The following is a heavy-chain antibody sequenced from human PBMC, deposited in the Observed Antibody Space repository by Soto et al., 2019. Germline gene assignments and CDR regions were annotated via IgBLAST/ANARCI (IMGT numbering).Heavy chain of an antibody. V-gene: IGHV4-59*01. CDR3: ARGYSSGSRLDY. J-gene: IGHJ4*02. D-gene: IGHD6-19*01. CDR2: TSYTGNT. CDR1: GGSITSYD. Sequence: SETLSLTYIVAGGSITSYDGSWIRQVPGKGLEWIAYTSYTGNTNYNPSLQSRVTISMDTSKNQLSLKLTSMTAADTAVYYCARGYSSGSRLDYWGQGPLVTVSS.